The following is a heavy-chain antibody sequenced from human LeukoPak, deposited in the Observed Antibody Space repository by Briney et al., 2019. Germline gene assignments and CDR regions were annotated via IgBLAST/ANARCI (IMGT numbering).Heavy chain of an antibody. CDR2: ISYDGSNK. CDR1: GVTFSSYG. D-gene: IGHD6-13*01. CDR3: AKSSYSSSWYVFYYGMDV. V-gene: IGHV3-30*18. J-gene: IGHJ6*04. Sequence: PGGSLRLSCAASGVTFSSYGMHWVRQAPGKGLEWVAVISYDGSNKYYADSVKGRFTISRDNSKNTLYLQMNSLRAEDTAVYYCAKSSYSSSWYVFYYGMDVWGKGTTVTVSS.